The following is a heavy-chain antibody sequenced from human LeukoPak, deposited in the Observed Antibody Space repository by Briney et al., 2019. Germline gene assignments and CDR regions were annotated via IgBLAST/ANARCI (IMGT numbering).Heavy chain of an antibody. D-gene: IGHD5-24*01. CDR3: ARRVLGRRWLPSDY. V-gene: IGHV1-8*02. Sequence: GASVKVSCKASGYTFTSYDINWVRQAAGQGLEWMGWMNPNSGNTGYPQKFQGRVTMTRNTSINTAYMELSSLKSEDTAVYYCARRVLGRRWLPSDYWGQGTLVTVSS. CDR1: GYTFTSYD. J-gene: IGHJ4*02. CDR2: MNPNSGNT.